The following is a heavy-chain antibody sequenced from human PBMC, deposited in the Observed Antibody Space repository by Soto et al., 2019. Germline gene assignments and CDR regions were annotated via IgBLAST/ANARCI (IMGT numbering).Heavy chain of an antibody. V-gene: IGHV3-23*01. CDR2: ISAGGANT. Sequence: GGSLRLSCAASGFTFSSCTVSWVRQAPGKGLEWVSGISAGGANTYYADFVKGRFTISRDNSKNTLYLQMNSLRGEDTAVYYCSKDCYWSGYPLDYWGQGTLVTVSS. CDR1: GFTFSSCT. CDR3: SKDCYWSGYPLDY. D-gene: IGHD3-3*01. J-gene: IGHJ4*02.